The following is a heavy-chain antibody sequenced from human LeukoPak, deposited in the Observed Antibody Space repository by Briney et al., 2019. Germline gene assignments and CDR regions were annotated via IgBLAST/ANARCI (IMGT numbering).Heavy chain of an antibody. CDR1: GYTFTSYA. J-gene: IGHJ4*02. D-gene: IGHD3-22*01. CDR2: IDAGNGNT. V-gene: IGHV1-3*01. CDR3: ARKEYYYDSSGYREPFDY. Sequence: VASVKVSCKASGYTFTSYAMHWVRQAPGQRLEWMGWIDAGNGNTKYSQKFQGRVTITRDTSASTAYMELSSLRSEDTAVYYCARKEYYYDSSGYREPFDYWGQGTLVTVSS.